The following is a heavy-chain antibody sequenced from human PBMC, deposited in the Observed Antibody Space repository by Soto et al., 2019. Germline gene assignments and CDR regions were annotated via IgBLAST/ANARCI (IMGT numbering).Heavy chain of an antibody. D-gene: IGHD3-10*01. CDR2: LDGAGGST. CDR1: GFTFSDFA. Sequence: GGSLRLSCLASGFTFSDFAMTWVRHVPGRGLEWVASLDGAGGSTYYAESVRGRFSISRDNSQNTLFLQMKRLTVDDTAIYYCAAPRDEYGSGVSWFTYGMDIWGQGATVTVSS. CDR3: AAPRDEYGSGVSWFTYGMDI. J-gene: IGHJ6*02. V-gene: IGHV3-23*01.